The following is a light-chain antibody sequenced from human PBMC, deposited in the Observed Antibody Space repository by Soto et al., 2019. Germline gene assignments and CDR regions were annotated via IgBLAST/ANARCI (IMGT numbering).Light chain of an antibody. Sequence: QSALTQPASVSGSPGQSITISCTGTSSDVGGYKYVSWYQHHPGKAPKLMIYEVSNRPSGVSNRFSGSKSGNTASLTNSGLQAEDEADYYCSSYTSSNTLVFGGGTKVTVL. V-gene: IGLV2-14*01. CDR1: SSDVGGYKY. CDR2: EVS. J-gene: IGLJ2*01. CDR3: SSYTSSNTLV.